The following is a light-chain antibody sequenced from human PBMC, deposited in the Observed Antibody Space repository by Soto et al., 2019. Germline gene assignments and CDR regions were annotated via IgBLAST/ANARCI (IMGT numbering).Light chain of an antibody. CDR2: DAS. Sequence: EIVLTQSPATLSLSPGERATLSCMASQSVKSYFAWYQEQPGQAPILLIYDASKRATGIPARFSGSGSGTAFTLTISSLEPEDFAIYYCQQHSDWPVTFGQGTKVAIK. V-gene: IGKV3-11*01. J-gene: IGKJ1*01. CDR1: QSVKSY. CDR3: QQHSDWPVT.